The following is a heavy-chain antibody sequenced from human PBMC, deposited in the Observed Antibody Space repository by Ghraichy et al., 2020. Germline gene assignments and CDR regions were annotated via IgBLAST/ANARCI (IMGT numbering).Heavy chain of an antibody. D-gene: IGHD4/OR15-4a*01. V-gene: IGHV4-61*02. J-gene: IGHJ6*02. CDR1: RDSMRSGPYH. CDR3: ATNKRSDHGGSGSDDGMDV. Sequence: SETLSLTCKVSRDSMRSGPYHWSWIRQPAGKGLEWIGRIYISGMSANTNYNPSLENRVTMSLDTSRNQLSLNLRSVTAADTAVYYCATNKRSDHGGSGSDDGMDVWGQGTTVTVSS. CDR2: IYISGMSANT.